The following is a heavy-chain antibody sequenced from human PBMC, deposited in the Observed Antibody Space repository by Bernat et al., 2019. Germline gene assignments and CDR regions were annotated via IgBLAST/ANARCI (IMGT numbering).Heavy chain of an antibody. J-gene: IGHJ6*03. D-gene: IGHD3-10*01. CDR3: ARGEYYGSGGAYMDV. CDR2: IGTAGDT. Sequence: EVQLVESGGGLVQPGGSPRLSCAASGFTFSSYDMHWVRQATGKGLEWVSAIGTAGDTYYPGSVKGRFTISRENAKNSLYLQMNSLRAGDTAVYYCARGEYYGSGGAYMDVWGKGTTVTVSS. CDR1: GFTFSSYD. V-gene: IGHV3-13*04.